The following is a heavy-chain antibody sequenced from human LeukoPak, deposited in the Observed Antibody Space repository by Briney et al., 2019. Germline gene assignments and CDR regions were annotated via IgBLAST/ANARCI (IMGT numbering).Heavy chain of an antibody. CDR3: AREELRFGELSVAAFDI. CDR1: GFTFSSYE. D-gene: IGHD3-10*01. J-gene: IGHJ3*02. Sequence: PGGSLRLSCAASGFTFSSYEMNWVRQAPGKGLEWVSYISSSGSTIYYADSVKGRFTISRDNAKNSLYLQMNSLRAEDTAVYYCAREELRFGELSVAAFDIWGQGTMVTVSS. CDR2: ISSSGSTI. V-gene: IGHV3-48*03.